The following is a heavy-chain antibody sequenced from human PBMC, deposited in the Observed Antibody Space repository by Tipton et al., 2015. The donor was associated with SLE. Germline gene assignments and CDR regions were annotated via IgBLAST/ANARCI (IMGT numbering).Heavy chain of an antibody. D-gene: IGHD6-13*01. V-gene: IGHV3-15*01. Sequence: SLRLSCAASGFTFSNAWMSWVRQAPGKGLEWVGRIKSKTDGGTTDYAAPVKGRFTISRDDSKNTLYLQMNSLKTEDTAVYYCAKDTGIAFSQGAFDIWGQGTMVTVSS. J-gene: IGHJ3*02. CDR1: GFTFSNAW. CDR2: IKSKTDGGTT. CDR3: AKDTGIAFSQGAFDI.